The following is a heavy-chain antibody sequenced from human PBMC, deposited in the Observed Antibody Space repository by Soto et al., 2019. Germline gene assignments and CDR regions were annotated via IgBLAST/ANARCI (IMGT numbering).Heavy chain of an antibody. CDR1: GWSLSGYY. V-gene: IGHV4-34*01. J-gene: IGHJ4*02. CDR3: ARVDEYSSSSSHLDY. CDR2: INHSGST. Sequence: XETLSLTCSVYGWSLSGYYWSWIRQPPGKGLEWIGEINHSGSTNYNPSLKSRVTISVDTSKNQFSLKLSSVTAADTAVYYCARVDEYSSSSSHLDYWGQGTLVTVSS. D-gene: IGHD6-6*01.